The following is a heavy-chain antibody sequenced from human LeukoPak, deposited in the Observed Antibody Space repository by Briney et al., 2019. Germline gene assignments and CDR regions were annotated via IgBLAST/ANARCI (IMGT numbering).Heavy chain of an antibody. CDR2: ISGSGGST. Sequence: PGGSLRLSCAASGFTFSSYAMSWVRQAPGKGLEGVSAISGSGGSTYYADSVKGRFTISRDNSKNTLYLQMNSLRAEDTAVYYCAKDDMWELAYYFDYWGQGTLVTVSS. CDR1: GFTFSSYA. V-gene: IGHV3-23*01. D-gene: IGHD1-26*01. J-gene: IGHJ4*02. CDR3: AKDDMWELAYYFDY.